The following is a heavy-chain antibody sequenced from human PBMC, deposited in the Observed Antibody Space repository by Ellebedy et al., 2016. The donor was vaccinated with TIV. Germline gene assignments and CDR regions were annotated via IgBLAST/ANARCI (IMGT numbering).Heavy chain of an antibody. Sequence: GESLKISCAASGFNFGRYGMHWVRQAPGKGLEWVAVIWFDGSKEFYADSVKGRFTISRDDSKNEVFLQMSSLRAEDTAVYYCATDISRLAATAAWGQGTLVTVSS. D-gene: IGHD6-13*01. CDR1: GFNFGRYG. CDR2: IWFDGSKE. J-gene: IGHJ5*02. CDR3: ATDISRLAATAA. V-gene: IGHV3-33*03.